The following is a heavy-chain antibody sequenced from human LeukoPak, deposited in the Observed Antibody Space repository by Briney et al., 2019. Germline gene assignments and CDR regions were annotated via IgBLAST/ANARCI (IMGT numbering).Heavy chain of an antibody. CDR1: GFTFSSYW. Sequence: GGSLRLSCATSGFTFSSYWMSWVRQAPGKGLEWVANIKQDGSEKYYVDSVKGRFTISRDNAKNSLYLQMNSLRAEDTAVYYCARMRAPSPRSSYYFDYWGQGTLVTVSS. V-gene: IGHV3-7*01. J-gene: IGHJ4*02. CDR2: IKQDGSEK. CDR3: ARMRAPSPRSSYYFDY.